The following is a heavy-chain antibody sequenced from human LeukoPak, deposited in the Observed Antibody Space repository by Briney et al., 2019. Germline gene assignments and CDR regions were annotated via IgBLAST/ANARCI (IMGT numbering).Heavy chain of an antibody. CDR2: MNPNSGNT. CDR3: ARAVAGTRKTRRFDP. CDR1: GYTFTSYD. D-gene: IGHD6-19*01. Sequence: EASVKVSCKASGYTFTSYDINWVRQAAGQGLEWMGWMNPNSGNTGYAQKFQGRVTITRNTSISTAYMELSSLRSEDTAVYYCARAVAGTRKTRRFDPWGQGTLVTVSS. J-gene: IGHJ5*02. V-gene: IGHV1-8*03.